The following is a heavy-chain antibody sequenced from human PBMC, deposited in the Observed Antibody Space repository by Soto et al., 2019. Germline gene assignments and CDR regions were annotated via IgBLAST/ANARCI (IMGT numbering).Heavy chain of an antibody. Sequence: QVQLQESGPGLVKPSETLSLTCTVSGGSISSYYWSWIRQPPGKGLEWTGYIYYSGSTNYNPSLKSRVTISVDTSKNQFSLKLSSVTAADTVVYYCARRYGYAFDIWGQGTMVTVSS. CDR2: IYYSGST. CDR3: ARRYGYAFDI. J-gene: IGHJ3*02. V-gene: IGHV4-59*01. D-gene: IGHD4-17*01. CDR1: GGSISSYY.